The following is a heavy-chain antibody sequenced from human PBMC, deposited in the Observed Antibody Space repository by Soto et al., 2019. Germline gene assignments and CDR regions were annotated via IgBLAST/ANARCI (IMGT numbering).Heavy chain of an antibody. D-gene: IGHD4-17*01. CDR3: ARNGLAVTTTCDI. V-gene: IGHV1-18*01. CDR1: GYTFTSYG. Sequence: ASVKVCCKASGYTFTSYGITWVRQAPGQGLEWMGWISAYNGNTNYAQKLQGRVTMTTDTSTTTVYMELRSLRSDDTAVYYCARNGLAVTTTCDIWGQGTMVTVSS. CDR2: ISAYNGNT. J-gene: IGHJ3*02.